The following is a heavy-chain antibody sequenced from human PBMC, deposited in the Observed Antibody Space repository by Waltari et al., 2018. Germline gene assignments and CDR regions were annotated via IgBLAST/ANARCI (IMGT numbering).Heavy chain of an antibody. CDR2: INHSGST. D-gene: IGHD3-3*02. J-gene: IGHJ4*02. CDR1: GGSFSGYY. Sequence: QVQLQQWGAGLLKPSETLSLTCAVYGGSFSGYYWSWIRQPPGKGLEWIGEINHSGSTNYNPSLKSRVTMTRNTSISTADMELSSLRSEDTAVYYCARGGGTFGVVTDDYWGQGTLVTVSS. V-gene: IGHV4-34*01. CDR3: ARGGGTFGVVTDDY.